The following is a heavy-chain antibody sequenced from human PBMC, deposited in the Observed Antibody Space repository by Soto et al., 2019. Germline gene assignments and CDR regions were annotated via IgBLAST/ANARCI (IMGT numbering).Heavy chain of an antibody. J-gene: IGHJ4*02. D-gene: IGHD3-3*01. CDR1: GFTFSSYA. Sequence: GGSLRLSCAASGFTFSSYAMSWVRQAPGKGLEWVSAISGSGGSTYYEDSVKGRFTISRDNSKNTLYLQMNSLRAEDTAVYYCAKDLDFWSGYPNDYWGQGTLVTVSS. CDR3: AKDLDFWSGYPNDY. CDR2: ISGSGGST. V-gene: IGHV3-23*01.